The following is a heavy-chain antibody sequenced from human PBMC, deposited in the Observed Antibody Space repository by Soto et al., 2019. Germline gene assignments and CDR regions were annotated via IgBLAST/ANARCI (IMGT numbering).Heavy chain of an antibody. CDR1: GFTFSSYW. J-gene: IGHJ6*02. CDR2: IKQDGSEK. D-gene: IGHD3-10*01. Sequence: HPGGSLRLSCAASGFTFSSYWMSWVRQAPGKGLEWVANIKQDGSEKYYVDSVKGRFTISRDNAKNPLYLQMNSLRAEDTAVYYCAREDTRSYGSGSYLNYYYFGMDVWGQGTTVTVS. CDR3: AREDTRSYGSGSYLNYYYFGMDV. V-gene: IGHV3-7*03.